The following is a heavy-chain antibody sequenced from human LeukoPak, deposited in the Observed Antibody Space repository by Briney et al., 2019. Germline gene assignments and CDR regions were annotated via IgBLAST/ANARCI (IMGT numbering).Heavy chain of an antibody. J-gene: IGHJ3*02. CDR3: AREWLLDRNDAYDI. D-gene: IGHD3-22*01. CDR1: GFTFSDYY. Sequence: MPGGSLRLSCAASGFTFSDYYVAWIRQAPGKGLEWVSYISVSGSDKYYADSVKGRFTIARDNAKNSLYLQMNSLSAGDTAVYYCAREWLLDRNDAYDIWGQGTMVTVSS. CDR2: ISVSGSDK. V-gene: IGHV3-11*04.